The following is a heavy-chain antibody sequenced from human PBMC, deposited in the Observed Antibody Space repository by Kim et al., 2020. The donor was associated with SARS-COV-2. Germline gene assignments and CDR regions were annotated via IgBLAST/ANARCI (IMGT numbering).Heavy chain of an antibody. J-gene: IGHJ4*02. Sequence: GGSLRLSCAASGFTVSSNYMSWVRQAPGKGLEWVSVIYSGGSTYYADSVKGRFTISRDNSKNTLYLQMNSLRAEDTAVYYCARDRSGSNYFDYWGQGTLVTVSS. V-gene: IGHV3-53*01. D-gene: IGHD1-26*01. CDR2: IYSGGST. CDR3: ARDRSGSNYFDY. CDR1: GFTVSSNY.